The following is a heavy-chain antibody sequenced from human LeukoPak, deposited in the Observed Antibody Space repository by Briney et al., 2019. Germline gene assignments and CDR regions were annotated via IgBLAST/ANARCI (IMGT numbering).Heavy chain of an antibody. CDR3: ARAGGYCGRISCPYYFDY. Sequence: ASVKVSCKASGYTFTGYYMHLVRQAPGQGLGWMGWMNLNSGNTGYAQKFQSRVTMTRNTSISTAYMELSSLRSEDTAVYYCARAGGYCGRISCPYYFDYWGQGSLVAVSS. J-gene: IGHJ4*02. CDR2: MNLNSGNT. CDR1: GYTFTGYY. D-gene: IGHD2-15*01. V-gene: IGHV1-8*02.